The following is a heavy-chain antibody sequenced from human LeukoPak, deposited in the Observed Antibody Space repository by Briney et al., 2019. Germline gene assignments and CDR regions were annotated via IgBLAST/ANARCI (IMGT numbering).Heavy chain of an antibody. J-gene: IGHJ3*02. CDR3: ARARSSYGYGDAFDI. CDR1: GFTFSSYG. Sequence: GGSLRLSCAASGFTFSSYGMSWVRQAPGKGLEWVSSIGSNGGTTYYADSVKGRFTISRDNSKNTLYLQMNSLRAEDTAVYYCARARSSYGYGDAFDIWGQGTMVTVSS. V-gene: IGHV3-23*01. CDR2: IGSNGGTT. D-gene: IGHD5-18*01.